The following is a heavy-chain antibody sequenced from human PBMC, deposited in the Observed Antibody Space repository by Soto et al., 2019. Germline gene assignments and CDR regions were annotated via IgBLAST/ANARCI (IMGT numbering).Heavy chain of an antibody. J-gene: IGHJ6*02. V-gene: IGHV1-69*13. CDR3: VSNYYYGMDV. CDR1: GGTFSSYA. D-gene: IGHD3-16*02. Sequence: SVKVSCKASGGTFSSYAISWVRQAPGQGLEWMGGIIPIFGTANYAQKFQGRVTITADESTSTAYMELSSLRSEDTAVYYCVSNYYYGMDVWGQGTTVTVSS. CDR2: IIPIFGTA.